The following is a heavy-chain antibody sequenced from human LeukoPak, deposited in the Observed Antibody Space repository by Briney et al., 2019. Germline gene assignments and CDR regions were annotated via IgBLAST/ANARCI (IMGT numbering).Heavy chain of an antibody. D-gene: IGHD6-13*01. J-gene: IGHJ4*02. CDR3: ARVLKQQLAYDY. CDR2: TYYRSKWYN. V-gene: IGHV6-1*01. Sequence: GRTYYRSKWYNDYAVSVKSRITINPDTSKNQFSLQLNPVTPEDTAVYYCARVLKQQLAYDYWGQGTLVTVSS.